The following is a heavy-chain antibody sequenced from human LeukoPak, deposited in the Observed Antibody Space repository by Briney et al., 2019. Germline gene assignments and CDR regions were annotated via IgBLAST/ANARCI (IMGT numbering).Heavy chain of an antibody. D-gene: IGHD6-6*01. CDR3: ARSRGIAARQGRGYYYYYYMDV. J-gene: IGHJ6*03. CDR1: GGSISSYY. Sequence: SETLSLTCTVSGGSISSYYWSWIRQPPGKGLEWIGYIYYSGSTNYNPSLKSRVTISVDTSKNQFSLKLSSVTAADTAVYYCARSRGIAARQGRGYYYYYYMDVWGKGTTVTVSS. V-gene: IGHV4-59*01. CDR2: IYYSGST.